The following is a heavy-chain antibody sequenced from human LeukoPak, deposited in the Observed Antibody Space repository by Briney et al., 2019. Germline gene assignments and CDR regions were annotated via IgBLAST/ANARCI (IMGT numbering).Heavy chain of an antibody. CDR1: GGSISSYY. CDR3: ARSYGSSGWYADRPSTPHPYYYFDY. D-gene: IGHD6-19*01. Sequence: SETLSLTCTVSGGSISSYYWSWIRQPPGKGLEWIGYIYYSGSTNYNPSLKSRVTISVDTSKNQFSLKLSSVTAADTAVYYCARSYGSSGWYADRPSTPHPYYYFDYWGQGTLVTVSS. V-gene: IGHV4-59*01. CDR2: IYYSGST. J-gene: IGHJ4*02.